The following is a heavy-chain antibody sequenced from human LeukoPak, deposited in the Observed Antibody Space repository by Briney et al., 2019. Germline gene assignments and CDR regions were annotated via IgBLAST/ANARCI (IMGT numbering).Heavy chain of an antibody. CDR3: AELGITMIGGV. Sequence: PGGSLTLSCAASGFTFSSYSMNWLRQAPGKGLEWVSYISSSGSTIYYADSVKGRFTISRDNAKNSLYLQMNSLRAADTAVYYCAELGITMIGGVWGKGTTVTISS. D-gene: IGHD3-10*02. CDR2: ISSSGSTI. V-gene: IGHV3-48*04. CDR1: GFTFSSYS. J-gene: IGHJ6*04.